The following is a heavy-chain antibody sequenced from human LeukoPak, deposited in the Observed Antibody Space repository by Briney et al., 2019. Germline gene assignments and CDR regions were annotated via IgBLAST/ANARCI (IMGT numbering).Heavy chain of an antibody. D-gene: IGHD3-10*01. J-gene: IGHJ5*02. Sequence: SETLSLTCTVSDGSISSYYWSWIRQPPGKGLEWIGYIYYSGSTNYNPSLKSRVTISVDTSKNQFSLKLSSVTAADAAVYYCARDLGARGRYNWFDPWGQGTLVTVSS. CDR3: ARDLGARGRYNWFDP. CDR1: DGSISSYY. CDR2: IYYSGST. V-gene: IGHV4-59*01.